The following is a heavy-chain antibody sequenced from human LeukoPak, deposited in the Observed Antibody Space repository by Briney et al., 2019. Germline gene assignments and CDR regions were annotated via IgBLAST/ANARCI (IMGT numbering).Heavy chain of an antibody. CDR2: ISYDGSNK. Sequence: GGSLRLSCAASGFTFSSYGMYWVRQAPGKGLEWVAVISYDGSNKYYADSVKGRFTISRDNSKNTLYLQMNSLRAEDTAVYYCAKDRAGFGAGNGYYFDYWGQGTLVTVSS. CDR1: GFTFSSYG. CDR3: AKDRAGFGAGNGYYFDY. D-gene: IGHD3-16*01. V-gene: IGHV3-30*18. J-gene: IGHJ4*02.